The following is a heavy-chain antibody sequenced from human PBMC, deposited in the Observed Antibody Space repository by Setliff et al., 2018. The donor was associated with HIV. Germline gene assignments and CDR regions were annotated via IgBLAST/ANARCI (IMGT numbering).Heavy chain of an antibody. CDR1: GYTFTSYY. J-gene: IGHJ4*02. CDR3: VRRAAAAEVFDY. V-gene: IGHV1-46*01. D-gene: IGHD2-2*01. CDR2: INPSGGST. Sequence: AASVKVSCKASGYTFTSYYMHWVRQAPGQGLEWMGIINPSGGSTRYAQKFQGRVTMTRDTSTSTVYMELSSLRSEDTAVYYCVRRAAAAEVFDYWGQGTLVTVSS.